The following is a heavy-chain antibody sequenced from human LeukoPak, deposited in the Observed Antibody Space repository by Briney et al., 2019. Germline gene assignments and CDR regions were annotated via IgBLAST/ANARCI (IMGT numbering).Heavy chain of an antibody. V-gene: IGHV1-69*04. CDR2: IIPILAIA. Sequence: ASVKVSCKASGGTFSSYAISWVRQAPGQGLEWMGRIIPILAIANYAQKFQGRVTITADKSTSTAYMELSSLRSEDTAVYYCARAGINYGSGSIDYWGRGTLVTVSS. D-gene: IGHD3-10*01. CDR3: ARAGINYGSGSIDY. J-gene: IGHJ4*02. CDR1: GGTFSSYA.